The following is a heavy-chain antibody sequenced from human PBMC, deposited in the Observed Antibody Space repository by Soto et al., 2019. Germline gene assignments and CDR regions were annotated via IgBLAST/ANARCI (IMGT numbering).Heavy chain of an antibody. CDR3: AACTAADRGWYLDL. D-gene: IGHD6-13*01. V-gene: IGHV3-53*02. J-gene: IGHJ2*01. CDR1: GFTVSSNY. Sequence: EVQLVETGGGLIQPGGSLRLSCAASGFTVSSNYMSWVRQAPGKWLEWVSVIYSGGSTYYADSVKGRFTISRDNSKNTLYLQMNSLRAEDTAVYYCAACTAADRGWYLDLWGRGPLVTVSS. CDR2: IYSGGST.